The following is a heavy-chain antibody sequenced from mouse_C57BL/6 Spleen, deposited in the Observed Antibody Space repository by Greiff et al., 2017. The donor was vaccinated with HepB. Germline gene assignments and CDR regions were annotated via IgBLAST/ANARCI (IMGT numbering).Heavy chain of an antibody. J-gene: IGHJ3*01. Sequence: EVKLMESGGGLVQPGGSLKLSCAASGFTFSDYYMYWVRQTPEKRLEWVAYISNGGGSTYYPDTVKGRFTISRDNAKNTLYLQRSRLKSEDAAMYYCARRDYGFAYWGQGTLVTVSA. V-gene: IGHV5-12*01. CDR2: ISNGGGST. CDR1: GFTFSDYY. D-gene: IGHD1-1*01. CDR3: ARRDYGFAY.